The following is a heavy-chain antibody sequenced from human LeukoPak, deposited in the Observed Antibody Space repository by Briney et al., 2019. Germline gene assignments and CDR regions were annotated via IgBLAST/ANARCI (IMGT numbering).Heavy chain of an antibody. J-gene: IGHJ4*02. CDR1: GYTFTGYY. CDR3: ARDRWDKGTAIPGGD. Sequence: ASVKVSCKASGYTFTGYYMHWVRQAPGQGLEWMGRINPNSGGTTYAQKVQGRVTMTRDTSISTAYMELSRLRSDDTAVYYCARDRWDKGTAIPGGDWGQGTLVTVSS. CDR2: INPNSGGT. D-gene: IGHD2-2*02. V-gene: IGHV1-2*06.